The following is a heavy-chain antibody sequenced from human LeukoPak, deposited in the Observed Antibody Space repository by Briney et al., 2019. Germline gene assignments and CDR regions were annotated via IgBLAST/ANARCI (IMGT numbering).Heavy chain of an antibody. V-gene: IGHV3-21*01. J-gene: IGHJ4*02. Sequence: GGSLRLSCAASGFTFSTYSMNWVRQAPGKGLEWVSSISSSSSYIYYADSVKGRFTISRDNAKNSLYLRMNSLRAEGTAVYYCARDSVSGSDWEVAFDYWGQGTLVTVSS. CDR1: GFTFSTYS. D-gene: IGHD5-12*01. CDR3: ARDSVSGSDWEVAFDY. CDR2: ISSSSSYI.